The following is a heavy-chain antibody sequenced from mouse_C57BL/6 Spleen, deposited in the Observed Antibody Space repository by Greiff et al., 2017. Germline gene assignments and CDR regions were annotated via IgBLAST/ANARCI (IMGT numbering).Heavy chain of an antibody. D-gene: IGHD1-3*01. Sequence: VQLQQSGPELVKPGASVKISCKASGYAFSSSWMNWVKQRPGKGLEWIGRIYPGDGDTNYNGKFKGKATLTADKSSSTAYMQPSSLTPEDSAVYFCAREWFDYWGQGTTLTVSS. CDR3: AREWFDY. CDR1: GYAFSSSW. V-gene: IGHV1-82*01. CDR2: IYPGDGDT. J-gene: IGHJ2*01.